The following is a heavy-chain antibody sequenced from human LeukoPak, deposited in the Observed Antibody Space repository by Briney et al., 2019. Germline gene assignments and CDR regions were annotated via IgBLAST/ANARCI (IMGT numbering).Heavy chain of an antibody. V-gene: IGHV1-8*01. D-gene: IGHD4-17*01. CDR1: GGTFSRYA. CDR2: MNPNSGNA. CDR3: ARNDYGGHDAFDI. J-gene: IGHJ3*02. Sequence: ASVKVSCKASGGTFSRYAINWVRQAAGHGLEWVGWMNPNSGNAGYTPKFQGRVTMTRSTSINTAYMELSSLRSEDTAIYYCARNDYGGHDAFDIWGQGTMVIVSS.